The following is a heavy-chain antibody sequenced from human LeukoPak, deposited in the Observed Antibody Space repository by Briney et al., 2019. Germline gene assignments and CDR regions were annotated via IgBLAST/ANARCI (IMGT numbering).Heavy chain of an antibody. V-gene: IGHV3-53*01. CDR2: IYSAGAT. D-gene: IGHD1-26*01. J-gene: IGHJ3*02. CDR1: GFTVSDNY. CDR3: ARIEWERLGRAFDI. Sequence: GGSLRLSCAASGFTVSDNYMTWVRQAPGKGPEWVSSIYSAGATHYAESVKGRFTISRDNSKNTLYLQMNSLRAEDMAVYYCARIEWERLGRAFDIWGQGTMVTVSS.